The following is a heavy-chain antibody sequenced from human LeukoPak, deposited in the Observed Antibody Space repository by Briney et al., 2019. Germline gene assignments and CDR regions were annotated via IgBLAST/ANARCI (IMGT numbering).Heavy chain of an antibody. CDR3: AKEYSSSSVDY. V-gene: IGHV3-30*18. CDR1: GFTFSSYG. CDR2: ISYDGSNK. Sequence: GGSLRLSCAASGFTFSSYGMHWVRQAPGKGLEWVAVISYDGSNKYYADSVKGRFTISRDNSKNTLYLQMNSLRAEDTAAYYCAKEYSSSSVDYWGQGTLVTVSS. D-gene: IGHD6-6*01. J-gene: IGHJ4*02.